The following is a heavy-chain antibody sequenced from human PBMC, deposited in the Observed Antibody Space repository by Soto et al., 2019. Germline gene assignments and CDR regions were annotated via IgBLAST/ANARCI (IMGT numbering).Heavy chain of an antibody. CDR3: AIGGGQIYYKGLDV. Sequence: PGGSRRRSWAASGLFFSYYCFSWIRQAPGKGLECVAYISGTGDTKYYADSVKGRFTISRDNTKNSLYLQVNSLRAEDAAVYYCAIGGGQIYYKGLDVWGQGTTVTVSS. V-gene: IGHV3-11*01. CDR2: ISGTGDTK. J-gene: IGHJ6*02. D-gene: IGHD3-10*01. CDR1: GLFFSYYC.